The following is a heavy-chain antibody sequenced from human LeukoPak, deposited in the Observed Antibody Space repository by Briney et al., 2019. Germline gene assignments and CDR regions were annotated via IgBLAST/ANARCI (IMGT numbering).Heavy chain of an antibody. D-gene: IGHD5-24*01. CDR1: GFTFSYFY. CDR2: ISSSGSTI. V-gene: IGHV3-11*01. Sequence: KAGGSLRLSCAASGFTFSYFYMSWIRQAPGKGLEWVSYISSSGSTIFYADSVKGRFTISRDNAKNSLYLQMNSLRAEDTAVYYCARDNSVRDEAWWFNPWGQGTLVTVSS. CDR3: ARDNSVRDEAWWFNP. J-gene: IGHJ5*02.